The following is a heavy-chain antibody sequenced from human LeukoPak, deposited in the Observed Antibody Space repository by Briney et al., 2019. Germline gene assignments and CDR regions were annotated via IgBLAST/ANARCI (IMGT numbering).Heavy chain of an antibody. CDR2: ISSSSSYI. CDR3: ATLQDYYYYMDV. V-gene: IGHV3-21*01. CDR1: GFTFSSYS. D-gene: IGHD4-11*01. Sequence: PGGSLRLSCADSGFTFSSYSMNWVRQAPGKGLEWVSSISSSSSYIYHADSVKGRFTISRDNAKNSLYLQMNSLRAEDTAVYYCATLQDYYYYMDVWGKGTTVTVSS. J-gene: IGHJ6*03.